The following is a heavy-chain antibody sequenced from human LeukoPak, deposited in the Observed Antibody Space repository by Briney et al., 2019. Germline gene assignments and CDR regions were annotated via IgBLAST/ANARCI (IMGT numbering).Heavy chain of an antibody. D-gene: IGHD5/OR15-5a*01. V-gene: IGHV1-69*13. CDR3: ARDRSTTTGHWFDP. CDR1: GGTFTSHA. Sequence: ASGKGSCQASGGTFTSHAISWVRHAPGQGLEWMGGIIRIFGTANYAQKCQGRVTITADESTSTAYMELSSLRSEDTAVYYCARDRSTTTGHWFDPWGQGTLVTVSS. CDR2: IIRIFGTA. J-gene: IGHJ5*02.